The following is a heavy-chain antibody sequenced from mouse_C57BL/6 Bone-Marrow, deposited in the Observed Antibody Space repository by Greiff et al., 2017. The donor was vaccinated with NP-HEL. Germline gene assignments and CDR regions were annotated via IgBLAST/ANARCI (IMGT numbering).Heavy chain of an antibody. CDR2: IDPSDSYT. Sequence: QVQLQQPGAELVKPGASVKLSCKASGYTFTSYWMQWVKQRPGQGLEWIGEIDPSDSYTNYNQKFKGKATLTVDTSSSTAYMQLSSLTSDDSAVYYCARGGDYPWFAYWGQGTLVTVSA. CDR3: ARGGDYPWFAY. CDR1: GYTFTSYW. D-gene: IGHD2-4*01. V-gene: IGHV1-50*01. J-gene: IGHJ3*01.